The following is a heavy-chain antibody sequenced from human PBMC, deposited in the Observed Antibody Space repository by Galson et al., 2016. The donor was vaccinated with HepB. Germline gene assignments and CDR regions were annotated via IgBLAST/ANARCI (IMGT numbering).Heavy chain of an antibody. V-gene: IGHV3-30-3*01. D-gene: IGHD3-16*02. J-gene: IGHJ3*02. CDR2: ISYDGDNE. CDR1: GFTFSSYA. CDR3: ASFGGVIAYDAFDI. Sequence: SLRLSCAGSGFTFSSYAVHWVRQPPGRGLEWVAAISYDGDNEYYADSLKGRYTISRDNSRNTVYLHLSSLRRDDTAVYYCASFGGVIAYDAFDIWGQGTMVTVSS.